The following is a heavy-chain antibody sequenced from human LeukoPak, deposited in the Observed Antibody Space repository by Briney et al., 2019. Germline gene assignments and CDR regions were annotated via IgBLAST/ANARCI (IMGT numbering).Heavy chain of an antibody. V-gene: IGHV3-11*04. CDR2: ISSSGNTI. D-gene: IGHD5-18*01. Sequence: GGSLRLSCAASGFALSDDYMMWIRRAPGKGLEWVSYISSSGNTIYYADSVKGRFTTSRDNTKSSLYMQMNSLRAEDTAVYYCARYNYGAFDQWGQGTLVTVSS. CDR1: GFALSDDY. CDR3: ARYNYGAFDQ. J-gene: IGHJ4*02.